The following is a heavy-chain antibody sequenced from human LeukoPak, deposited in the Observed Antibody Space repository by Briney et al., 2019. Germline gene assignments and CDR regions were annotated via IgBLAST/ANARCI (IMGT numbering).Heavy chain of an antibody. D-gene: IGHD3-10*01. V-gene: IGHV3-23*01. CDR3: AKDPGLLWFGESQYFDY. Sequence: PGGSLRLSCAASGFTFSSYAMSWVRQAPGKGLEWVSAISGSGGSTYYADYVKGRFTISRDNSKNTLYLQMNSLRAEDTAVYYCAKDPGLLWFGESQYFDYWGQGTLVTVSS. J-gene: IGHJ4*02. CDR1: GFTFSSYA. CDR2: ISGSGGST.